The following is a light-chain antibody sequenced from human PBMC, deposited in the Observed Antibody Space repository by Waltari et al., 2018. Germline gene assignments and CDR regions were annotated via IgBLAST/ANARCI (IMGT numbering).Light chain of an antibody. CDR1: SSDVGAYKY. CDR2: EVS. J-gene: IGLJ3*02. V-gene: IGLV2-8*01. Sequence: QSALTQPPSASGSPGQSVTISCTGSSSDVGAYKYVSWYQQHPGKAPKLMIYEVSKRTSGVADRFSGSKSGNTASLTVSGLQADDEADYYCSSFAGSNRFGVFGGGTKLTVL. CDR3: SSFAGSNRFGV.